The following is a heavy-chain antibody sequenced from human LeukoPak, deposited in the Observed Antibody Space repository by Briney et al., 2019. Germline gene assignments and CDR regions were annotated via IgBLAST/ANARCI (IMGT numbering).Heavy chain of an antibody. CDR2: IYSGGNT. J-gene: IGHJ4*02. CDR3: ARDAGWGRLDS. CDR1: GFTVSSNY. D-gene: IGHD3-16*01. V-gene: IGHV3-53*01. Sequence: PGGSLRLSCAASGFTVSSNYMSWVRQAPGKGLEWVSIIYSGGNTYYADSVKGRFTISRDNAKNTLYLQMNSLRVEDTGIYYCARDAGWGRLDSWGQGALVTVSS.